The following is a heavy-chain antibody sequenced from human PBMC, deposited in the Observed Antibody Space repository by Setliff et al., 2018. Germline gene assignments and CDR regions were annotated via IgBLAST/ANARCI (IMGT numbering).Heavy chain of an antibody. CDR3: AKDRTVVAGTSYFDY. CDR1: GGSISSYY. CDR2: IYNSGST. D-gene: IGHD6-19*01. Sequence: SETLSLTCTVSGGSISSYYWSWIRQPPGKGLEWIGYIYNSGSTNYNPSLKSRVTISVDTSKNQISLKLTSVTAADTAVYYCAKDRTVVAGTSYFDYWGQGILVTVSS. V-gene: IGHV4-59*01. J-gene: IGHJ4*02.